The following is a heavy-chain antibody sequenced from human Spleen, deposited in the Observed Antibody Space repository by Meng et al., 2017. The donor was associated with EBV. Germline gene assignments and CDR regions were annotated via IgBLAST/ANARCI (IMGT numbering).Heavy chain of an antibody. Sequence: QGQLHGQGQRLGKPSQRLALTCAVSGGSISSGGYSWSWICQPPGKGLEWIGYIYYSGSTYYNPSLKSRVTISVDTSKNQFSLKLSSVTAADTAVYYCARTAMVRYFDYWGQGTLVTVSS. CDR3: ARTAMVRYFDY. CDR1: GGSISSGGYS. V-gene: IGHV4-30-4*01. CDR2: IYYSGST. J-gene: IGHJ4*02. D-gene: IGHD5-18*01.